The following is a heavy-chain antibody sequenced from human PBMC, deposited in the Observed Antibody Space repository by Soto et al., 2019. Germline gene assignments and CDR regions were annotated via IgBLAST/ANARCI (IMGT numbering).Heavy chain of an antibody. J-gene: IGHJ6*02. V-gene: IGHV4-34*01. CDR3: ARGVYCSSTSCYWGMDV. CDR2: INHSGST. CDR1: GGSFSGYY. D-gene: IGHD2-2*01. Sequence: QVQLQQWGAGLLKPSETLSLTCAVYGGSFSGYYWSWIRQPPGKGLEWIGEINHSGSTNSNPSLKSRVTISVDTSKNQFSPKRSSVTAADTAVYYCARGVYCSSTSCYWGMDVWGQGTTVTVSS.